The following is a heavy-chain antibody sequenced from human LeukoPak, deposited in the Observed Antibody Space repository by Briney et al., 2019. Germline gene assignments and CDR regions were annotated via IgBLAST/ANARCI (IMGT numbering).Heavy chain of an antibody. D-gene: IGHD2-15*01. CDR3: AKGAGGQRCYSVDY. Sequence: GGSLRLSCAASGFTFSNYSMTWHRQVPGKELEGLSSLTVSGSLTYYAASVKGRFTISRDNSRNTLYLQMNSLKAEDTAVYYCAKGAGGQRCYSVDYSGQGSLVTVSS. CDR1: GFTFSNYS. V-gene: IGHV3-23*01. CDR2: LTVSGSLT. J-gene: IGHJ4*02.